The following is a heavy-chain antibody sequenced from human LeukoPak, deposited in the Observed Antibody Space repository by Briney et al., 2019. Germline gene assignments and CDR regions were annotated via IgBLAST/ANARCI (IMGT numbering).Heavy chain of an antibody. Sequence: PGGSLRLSCAAPGFTFHTYWMTWVRQAPGKGLEWVASIKLDGSEKYYVDSVKGRFTISRDNTKNSLYLQMNSLRAEDTAVYYCARVNYDFWSASYYYNYYYMDVWGKGTTVTVSS. D-gene: IGHD3-3*01. CDR2: IKLDGSEK. CDR3: ARVNYDFWSASYYYNYYYMDV. J-gene: IGHJ6*03. V-gene: IGHV3-7*04. CDR1: GFTFHTYW.